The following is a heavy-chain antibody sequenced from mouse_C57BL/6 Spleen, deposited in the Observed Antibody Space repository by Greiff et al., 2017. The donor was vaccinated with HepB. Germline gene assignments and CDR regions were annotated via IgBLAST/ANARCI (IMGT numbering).Heavy chain of an antibody. CDR1: GYTFTSYG. J-gene: IGHJ2*01. CDR3: ARSVITTVVGDYFDY. V-gene: IGHV1-81*01. CDR2: IYPRSGNT. D-gene: IGHD1-1*01. Sequence: QVQLQQSGAELARPGASVKLSCKASGYTFTSYGISWVKQRTGQGLEWIGEIYPRSGNTYYNEKFKGKATLTADKSSSTAYMELRSLTSEDSAVYFCARSVITTVVGDYFDYWGQGTTLTVSS.